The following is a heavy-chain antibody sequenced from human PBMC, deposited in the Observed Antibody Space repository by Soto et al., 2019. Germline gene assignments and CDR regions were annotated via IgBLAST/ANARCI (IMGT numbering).Heavy chain of an antibody. D-gene: IGHD6-13*01. J-gene: IGHJ1*01. CDR2: ISYDGSNK. CDR1: GFTFSSYG. V-gene: IGHV3-30*18. Sequence: QVQLVESGGGVVQPGRSLRLSCAASGFTFSSYGMHWVRQAPGKGLEWVAVISYDGSNKYYADSVKGRFTISRDNSKNTLYLQMNSLRAEDRAVYYCAKHAIAAAGTEYFQHWGQGTLVTVSS. CDR3: AKHAIAAAGTEYFQH.